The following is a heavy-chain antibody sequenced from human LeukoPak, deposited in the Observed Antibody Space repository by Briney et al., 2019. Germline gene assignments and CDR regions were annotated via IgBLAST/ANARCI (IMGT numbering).Heavy chain of an antibody. CDR1: GCTFRSFG. J-gene: IGHJ6*02. CDR3: AFFLTGPYYYHYYAIDA. D-gene: IGHD3-9*01. Sequence: GGSLRLSCAASGCTFRSFGMHWVRQAPGKGLEWVALISVDGNTKYYADSVKGRFTISRDNSKTTLYLQMNSLRAEDTAVYYCAFFLTGPYYYHYYAIDAWGQGPTATASS. V-gene: IGHV3-30*03. CDR2: ISVDGNTK.